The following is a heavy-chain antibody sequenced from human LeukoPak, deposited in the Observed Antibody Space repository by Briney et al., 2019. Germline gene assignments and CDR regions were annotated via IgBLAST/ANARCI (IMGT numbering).Heavy chain of an antibody. Sequence: GESLKISCKGSGYSFTSYWIGWVRQMPGKGLEWMGIIYPGDSDTRYSPSFQGQVTISADKSISTAYLQWSSLKASDTAMYYCASHRGLLNYYYGMDVWGQGTTVTVSS. J-gene: IGHJ6*02. V-gene: IGHV5-51*01. D-gene: IGHD2-15*01. CDR1: GYSFTSYW. CDR2: IYPGDSDT. CDR3: ASHRGLLNYYYGMDV.